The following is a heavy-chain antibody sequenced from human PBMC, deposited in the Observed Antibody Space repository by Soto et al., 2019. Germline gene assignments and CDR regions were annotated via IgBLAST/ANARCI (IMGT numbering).Heavy chain of an antibody. CDR2: LNYSGNT. CDR3: ARVLSWSPYFDL. CDR1: GASITTKS. V-gene: IGHV4-59*01. D-gene: IGHD6-13*01. Sequence: QVKLQESGPGLVKPSETLSLTCTVSGASITTKSWNWVRQSPGKGLVWIGYLNYSGNTNYNPSLTIRVTGAIETSKNEFSLHRTSVPAADTAMCYCARVLSWSPYFDLWGQGARVT. J-gene: IGHJ4*02.